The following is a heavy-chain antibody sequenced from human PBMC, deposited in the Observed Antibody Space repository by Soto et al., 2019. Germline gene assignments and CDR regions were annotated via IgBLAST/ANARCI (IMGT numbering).Heavy chain of an antibody. V-gene: IGHV4-30-2*01. J-gene: IGHJ4*02. CDR2: IYHSGST. D-gene: IGHD3-16*02. CDR1: GGSISSGGYS. Sequence: QLQLQESGSGLVKPSQTLSLTCAVSGGSISSGGYSWSWIRQPPGKGLEWIGYIYHSGSTYYNPSLKSRVTISVDRSKNQFSLKLSSVTAADTAVYYCTRANTFGGVIVLDYWGQGTLVTVSS. CDR3: TRANTFGGVIVLDY.